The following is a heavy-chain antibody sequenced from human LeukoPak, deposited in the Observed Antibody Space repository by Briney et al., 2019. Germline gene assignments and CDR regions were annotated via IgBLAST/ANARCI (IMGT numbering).Heavy chain of an antibody. V-gene: IGHV4-39*01. CDR2: INYSGNT. D-gene: IGHD6-13*01. Sequence: PSETLSLTCTVSGGSISSTSYYWGWIRQPPGKGPDWIGYINYSGNTYCNPSLKSRVIISVDTSKNQFSLKLNSVTAADTAVYYCARHVAYSSRFDYWGQGTLVTVSS. CDR1: GGSISSTSYY. J-gene: IGHJ4*02. CDR3: ARHVAYSSRFDY.